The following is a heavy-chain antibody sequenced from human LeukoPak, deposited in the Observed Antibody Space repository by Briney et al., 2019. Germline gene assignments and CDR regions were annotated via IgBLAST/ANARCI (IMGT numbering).Heavy chain of an antibody. CDR2: INTYNGNT. Sequence: GAAVKKICKASGYTFTNYGITWVRQAPGQGLEWMGWINTYNGNTHNTQNLQGRLTMTTDTSTGTAYMELRSLRSDDTAVYYCAKDRLGANVAFDIWGQATMVTDCS. V-gene: IGHV1-18*01. D-gene: IGHD1-26*01. CDR1: GYTFTNYG. CDR3: AKDRLGANVAFDI. J-gene: IGHJ3*02.